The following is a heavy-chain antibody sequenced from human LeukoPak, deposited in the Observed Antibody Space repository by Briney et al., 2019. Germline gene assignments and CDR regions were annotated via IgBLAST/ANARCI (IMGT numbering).Heavy chain of an antibody. CDR1: GFTFSSYS. J-gene: IGHJ4*02. CDR3: ARDVTSGYDY. Sequence: GGSLRLSCSASGFTFSSYSMNWVRQAPGKGLEWVSSISGSTSYIYYADSVKGRFTISRDNAKNSLYLQMNSLRAEDTAVYYCARDVTSGYDYWGQGTLVTVSS. V-gene: IGHV3-21*01. CDR2: ISGSTSYI. D-gene: IGHD5-12*01.